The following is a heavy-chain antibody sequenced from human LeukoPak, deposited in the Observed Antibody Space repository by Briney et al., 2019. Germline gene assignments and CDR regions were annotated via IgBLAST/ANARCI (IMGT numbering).Heavy chain of an antibody. CDR3: ARNLIAAAGTGGH. V-gene: IGHV1-8*01. D-gene: IGHD6-13*01. CDR1: GYTFTSYG. J-gene: IGHJ4*02. CDR2: MNPNSGNT. Sequence: ASVKVSCKASGYTFTSYGINWVRQATGQGLEWMGWMNPNSGNTGYAQKFQGRVTMTRNTSISTAYMELSSLRSEDTAVYYCARNLIAAAGTGGHWGQGTLVTVSS.